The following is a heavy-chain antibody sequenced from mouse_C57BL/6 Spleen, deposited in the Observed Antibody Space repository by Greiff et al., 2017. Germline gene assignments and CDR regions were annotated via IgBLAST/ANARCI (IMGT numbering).Heavy chain of an antibody. CDR1: GFTFTDYY. V-gene: IGHV7-3*01. J-gene: IGHJ1*03. CDR2: IRNKANGYTT. Sequence: DVKLVESGGGLVQPGGSLSLSCAASGFTFTDYYMSWVRQPPGKALEWLGFIRNKANGYTTEYSASVKGRFTISRDNSQSILYLQMNALRAEDSATYYCASHYAYWYFDVWGTGTTVTVSS. CDR3: ASHYAYWYFDV. D-gene: IGHD1-1*02.